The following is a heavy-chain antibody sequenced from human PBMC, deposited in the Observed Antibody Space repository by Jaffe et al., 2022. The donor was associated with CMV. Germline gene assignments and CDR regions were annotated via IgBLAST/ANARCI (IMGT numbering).Heavy chain of an antibody. CDR1: GFTFSSYG. J-gene: IGHJ3*02. V-gene: IGHV3-33*08. CDR3: AREGGSVGEGHDSSGYYQKWNPGPI. D-gene: IGHD3-22*01. CDR2: IWYDGSNK. Sequence: QVQLVESGGGVVQPGRSLRLSCAASGFTFSSYGMHWVRQAPGKGLEWVAVIWYDGSNKYYADSVKGRFTISRDNSKNTLYLQMNSLRAEDTAVYYCAREGGSVGEGHDSSGYYQKWNPGPIWGQGTMVTVSS.